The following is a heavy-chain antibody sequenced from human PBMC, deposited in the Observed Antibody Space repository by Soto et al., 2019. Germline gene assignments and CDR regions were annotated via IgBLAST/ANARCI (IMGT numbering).Heavy chain of an antibody. CDR2: INTDGSTT. D-gene: IGHD3-9*01. J-gene: IGHJ4*02. CDR1: GFTFRSYW. Sequence: EVQLVESGGGLVHPGGSLRLSCAVSGFTFRSYWMHWVRQAPGKGLVWVSRINTDGSTTSYADSVKGRFTISRDNAKNTLYLQMNSVRAEDMAVYYCVIDHTGYSDYWGQGTLVTVSS. CDR3: VIDHTGYSDY. V-gene: IGHV3-74*01.